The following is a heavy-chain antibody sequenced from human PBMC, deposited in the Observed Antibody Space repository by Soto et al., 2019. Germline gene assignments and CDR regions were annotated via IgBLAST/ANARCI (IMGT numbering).Heavy chain of an antibody. CDR2: IRSSANNYAT. D-gene: IGHD2-2*02. J-gene: IGHJ6*02. CDR3: SRGQRAAIGDYSYNGMDV. V-gene: IGHV3-73*02. Sequence: EVKLVESGGGLVQPGGSLKLSCAASGFIFSGSAIHWVRQASGQGLEWVGRIRSSANNYATSFAASVKGRFIFSRDDSKNMAYLQMTTLKTEDTAVYYCSRGQRAAIGDYSYNGMDVWGQGTTVTVSS. CDR1: GFIFSGSA.